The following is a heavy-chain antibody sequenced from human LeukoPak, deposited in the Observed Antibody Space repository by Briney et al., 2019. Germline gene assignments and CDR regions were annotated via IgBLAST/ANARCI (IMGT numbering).Heavy chain of an antibody. CDR2: ISGSGGTI. V-gene: IGHV3-11*04. Sequence: GGSLRLSCAASGFTFTDYYMSWIRQAPGKGLECVSYISGSGGTIYYADSVEGRFTISRDNAKNSLYLQMYSLRVEDTAVYYCARDRSYYDSSGTPYYYYGMDVWGQGTTVTVSS. CDR1: GFTFTDYY. J-gene: IGHJ6*02. D-gene: IGHD3-22*01. CDR3: ARDRSYYDSSGTPYYYYGMDV.